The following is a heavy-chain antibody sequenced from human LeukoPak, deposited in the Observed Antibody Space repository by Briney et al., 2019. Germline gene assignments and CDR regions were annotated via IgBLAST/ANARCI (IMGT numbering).Heavy chain of an antibody. CDR2: IRSKAHGGTT. V-gene: IGHV3-49*04. CDR3: TTFHGAQRDY. CDR1: GFTFSSYA. J-gene: IGHJ4*02. D-gene: IGHD4-17*01. Sequence: GGSLRLSCAASGFTFSSYAMSWVRQAPGKGLEWVGFIRSKAHGGTTEYAASVKGRFSISRDDSNSIAYLQMHSLNTEDTAVYYCTTFHGAQRDYWGQGTLVTVSS.